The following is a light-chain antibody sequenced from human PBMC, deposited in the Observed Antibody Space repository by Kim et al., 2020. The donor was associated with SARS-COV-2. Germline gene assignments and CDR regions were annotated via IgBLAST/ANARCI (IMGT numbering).Light chain of an antibody. V-gene: IGLV6-57*04. J-gene: IGLJ1*01. CDR3: HSYDSSNHFV. CDR1: SGAIGNNY. CDR2: EDS. Sequence: NFMLTQPHSVSESPGKTVTVSCTRSSGAIGNNYVQWYQHRPGSAPTILIYEDSQRPSGVPDRFSGSIDSSSNSASLTISGLKPEDEADYYCHSYDSSNHFVFGTGTKVTVL.